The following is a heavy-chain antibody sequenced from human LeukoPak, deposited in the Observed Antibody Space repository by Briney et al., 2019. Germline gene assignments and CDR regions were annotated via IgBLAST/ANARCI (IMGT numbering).Heavy chain of an antibody. CDR1: GGSISSYY. CDR3: AKEKYYYDGSGYDNAPFDY. Sequence: SETLSLACTVSGGSISSYYWSWIRQPAGKGLEWIGRIYTSGSTNYNPSLKSRVTMSAATSKNQFSLNLSSVTAADTAVYYCAKEKYYYDGSGYDNAPFDYWGEG. V-gene: IGHV4-4*07. CDR2: IYTSGST. J-gene: IGHJ4*02. D-gene: IGHD3-22*01.